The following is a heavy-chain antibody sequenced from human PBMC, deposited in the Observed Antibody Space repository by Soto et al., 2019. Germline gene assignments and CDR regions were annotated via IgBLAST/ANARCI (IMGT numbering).Heavy chain of an antibody. Sequence: HPGGSLRLYCAASEFTFSTYSMNWVRQAPGKGLEWVSYISPGSNSIYYADSVKGRFTVSRDNAKNSLYLQMNSLRAVDTAVYYCAKVLSTDYRYYYMDVWGKGTTVTVSS. V-gene: IGHV3-48*01. J-gene: IGHJ6*03. CDR1: EFTFSTYS. CDR2: ISPGSNSI. CDR3: AKVLSTDYRYYYMDV.